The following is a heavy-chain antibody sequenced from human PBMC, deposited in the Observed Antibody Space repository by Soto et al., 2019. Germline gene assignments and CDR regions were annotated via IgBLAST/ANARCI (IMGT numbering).Heavy chain of an antibody. J-gene: IGHJ6*02. CDR2: ISASGDYT. V-gene: IGHV3-11*06. CDR3: XXXSGWRQVGVYNYGLDV. Sequence: QVQLVESGGGWVKPGESLRLSCIGSGFFLSNNWMTWIRQXXXXXXXXXXXISASGDYTIYADSLKGRFTISRDNARNSLWLQIXSLTAEDTXVYXCXXXSGWRQVGVYNYGLDVWGQGTTVIVSS. CDR1: GFFLSNNW. D-gene: IGHD2-8*01.